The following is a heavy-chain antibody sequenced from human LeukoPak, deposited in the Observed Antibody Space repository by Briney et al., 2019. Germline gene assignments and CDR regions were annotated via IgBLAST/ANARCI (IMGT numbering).Heavy chain of an antibody. CDR2: IYYSGST. Sequence: SETLSLTCTVSGGSISSHYWSWIRQPPGKGLEWIGYIYYSGSTNCNPSLKSRVTISVDTSKNQFSLKLSSVTAADTAVYYCARDFPKYYDFWSGYSVYYYYYYMDVWGKGTTVTVSS. D-gene: IGHD3-3*01. J-gene: IGHJ6*03. CDR3: ARDFPKYYDFWSGYSVYYYYYYMDV. CDR1: GGSISSHY. V-gene: IGHV4-59*11.